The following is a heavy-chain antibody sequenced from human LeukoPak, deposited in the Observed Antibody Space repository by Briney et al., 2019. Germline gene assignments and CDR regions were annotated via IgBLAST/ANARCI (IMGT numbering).Heavy chain of an antibody. D-gene: IGHD6-19*01. CDR3: AKVGYSSGWYVDY. V-gene: IGHV3-30*18. CDR2: ISYDGSNK. Sequence: GGSLRLSCAASGFTFSSYGMHWVRQAPGKGLGFVSVISYDGSNKYYADSVKGRFTISRDNSKNTLYLQMNSLRAEDTAVYYCAKVGYSSGWYVDYWGQGTLVTVSS. J-gene: IGHJ4*02. CDR1: GFTFSSYG.